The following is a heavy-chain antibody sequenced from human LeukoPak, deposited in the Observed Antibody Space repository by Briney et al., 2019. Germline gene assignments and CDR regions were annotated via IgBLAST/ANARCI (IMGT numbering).Heavy chain of an antibody. J-gene: IGHJ4*02. CDR2: IYDSGST. D-gene: IGHD3-3*01. CDR1: GGSIRSSYYY. V-gene: IGHV4-39*01. Sequence: SETLSLTCTVSGGSIRSSYYYWGWIRQPPGKGLEWIGSIYDSGSTYYNPSLKSRVTISVDTSKNQFSLKLSSVTAADTAVYYCARGRRYDFWSGYQIFDYWGQGTLVTVSS. CDR3: ARGRRYDFWSGYQIFDY.